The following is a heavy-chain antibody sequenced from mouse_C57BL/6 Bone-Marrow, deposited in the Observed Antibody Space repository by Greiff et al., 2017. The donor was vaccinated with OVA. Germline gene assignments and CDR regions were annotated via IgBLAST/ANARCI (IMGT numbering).Heavy chain of an antibody. V-gene: IGHV1-81*01. CDR1: GYTFTSYG. D-gene: IGHD1-1*01. Sequence: VKVVESGAELARPGASVKLSCKASGYTFTSYGISWVKQRTGQGLEWIGEIYPRSGNTYYNEKFKGKATLTADKSSSTAYMELRSLTSEDSAVYFCARKLYYYGSSMDYWGQGTSVTVSS. CDR3: ARKLYYYGSSMDY. J-gene: IGHJ4*01. CDR2: IYPRSGNT.